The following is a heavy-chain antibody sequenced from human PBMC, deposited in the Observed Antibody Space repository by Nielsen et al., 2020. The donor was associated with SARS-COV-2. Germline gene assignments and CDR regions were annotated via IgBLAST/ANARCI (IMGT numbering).Heavy chain of an antibody. CDR2: IFVGGMT. Sequence: GGSLRLSCAASGFSINNNYMGWLRQAPGKGPEWLSHIFVGGMTFYANSVRGRFTVSRDNAENSLYLQMNSLRDEDTAVYYCARDQDGGAATSNWYFDLWGRGTLVIVSS. V-gene: IGHV3-53*01. J-gene: IGHJ2*01. D-gene: IGHD6-25*01. CDR1: GFSINNNY. CDR3: ARDQDGGAATSNWYFDL.